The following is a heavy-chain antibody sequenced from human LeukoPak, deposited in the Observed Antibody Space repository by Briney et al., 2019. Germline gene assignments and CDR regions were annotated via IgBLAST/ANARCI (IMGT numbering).Heavy chain of an antibody. CDR1: GFTFSDYY. J-gene: IGHJ4*02. V-gene: IGHV3-11*03. CDR3: ASYYYDSSGYSDYFDY. Sequence: PGGSLRLSCAASGFTFSDYYMSWIRQAPGKGLEWVSYISSSTYTNYVDSVKGRFTISRDNAKNSMYLQMNSLRAEDTAVYYCASYYYDSSGYSDYFDYWGQGTLVTVSS. CDR2: ISSSTYT. D-gene: IGHD3-22*01.